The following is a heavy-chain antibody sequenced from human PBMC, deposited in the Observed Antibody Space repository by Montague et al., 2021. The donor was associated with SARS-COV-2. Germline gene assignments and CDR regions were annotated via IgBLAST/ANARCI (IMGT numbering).Heavy chain of an antibody. D-gene: IGHD3-10*01. CDR2: ISGYNGDT. CDR3: ARDRSTMIRGVMAY. J-gene: IGHJ4*02. V-gene: IGHV1-18*01. CDR1: GYTLDSYG. Sequence: SVKVSCKASGYTLDSYGISWVRQAPGQGLEWMGWISGYNGDTHFAQKFQGRVTMTTDTSTSTAYMELRSLRSDDTAAYFCARDRSTMIRGVMAYWGQGTRVTVSS.